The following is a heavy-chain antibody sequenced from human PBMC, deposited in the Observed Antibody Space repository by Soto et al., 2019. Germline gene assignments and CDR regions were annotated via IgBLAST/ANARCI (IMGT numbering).Heavy chain of an antibody. J-gene: IGHJ4*02. Sequence: QVQLVESGGGVVQPGRSLRLSCAASGFPFSSYGMHWVRQVPGKGLEWAAVISGDGSKEWYADSVKGRFTISRANSKNTLSLQMHSLRAEDTAVFYCATDPYRGSHRERADSWGQGTLVTVSS. CDR3: ATDPYRGSHRERADS. CDR1: GFPFSSYG. V-gene: IGHV3-30*03. CDR2: ISGDGSKE. D-gene: IGHD3-16*01.